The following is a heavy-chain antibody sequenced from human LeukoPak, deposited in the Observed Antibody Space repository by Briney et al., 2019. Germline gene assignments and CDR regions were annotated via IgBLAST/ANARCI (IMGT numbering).Heavy chain of an antibody. D-gene: IGHD5-18*01. Sequence: EASVKVSCKASGYTFTSYYMHWVRQAPGQGLEWMGIINPSGGSTSYAQKFQGRVTMTRDTSTSTVYMELSSLRSEDTAVYYCARDLSISYGPLMYYFDYWGQGTLVTVSS. CDR2: INPSGGST. CDR1: GYTFTSYY. CDR3: ARDLSISYGPLMYYFDY. J-gene: IGHJ4*02. V-gene: IGHV1-46*01.